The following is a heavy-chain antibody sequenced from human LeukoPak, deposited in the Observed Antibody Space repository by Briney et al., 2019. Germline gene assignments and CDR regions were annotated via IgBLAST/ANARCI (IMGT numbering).Heavy chain of an antibody. V-gene: IGHV4-59*13. CDR3: ARGFNYYDSSGLDY. D-gene: IGHD3-22*01. CDR1: GGSISSYY. J-gene: IGHJ4*02. CDR2: IYYSGST. Sequence: SETLSLTCTVSGGSISSYYGSWFRQPPGKGLEWIGYIYYSGSTNYNPSLKSRVTISVDTSKNQFSLRLSSVTAADTAVYYCARGFNYYDSSGLDYWGQGTLVTVSS.